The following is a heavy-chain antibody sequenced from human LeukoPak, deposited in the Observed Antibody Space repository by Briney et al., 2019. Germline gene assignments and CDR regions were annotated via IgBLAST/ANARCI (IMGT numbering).Heavy chain of an antibody. CDR1: GGSISSYY. CDR2: IYYSGST. D-gene: IGHD3-3*01. J-gene: IGHJ6*02. Sequence: SETLSLTCTVSGGSISSYYWSWIRQPPGKGLEWIGYIYYSGSTNYNPSLKSRVTISVDTSKNQFSLKLSSVTAADTAVYYCARDRLYYDFYGMDVWGQGTTVTVSS. V-gene: IGHV4-59*01. CDR3: ARDRLYYDFYGMDV.